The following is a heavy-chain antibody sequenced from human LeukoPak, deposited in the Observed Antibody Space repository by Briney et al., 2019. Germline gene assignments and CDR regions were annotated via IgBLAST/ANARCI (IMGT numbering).Heavy chain of an antibody. Sequence: SETLSLTCTVSGGSISSYYWSWIRQPPGKGLEWIGYIYYSGSTNYNPSLKSRVTISVDTSKNQFSLKLSSVTAADTAVYYCARHPYCSTTNCYIWFDPWGQGTLVTVSS. D-gene: IGHD2-2*02. J-gene: IGHJ5*02. CDR1: GGSISSYY. V-gene: IGHV4-59*08. CDR3: ARHPYCSTTNCYIWFDP. CDR2: IYYSGST.